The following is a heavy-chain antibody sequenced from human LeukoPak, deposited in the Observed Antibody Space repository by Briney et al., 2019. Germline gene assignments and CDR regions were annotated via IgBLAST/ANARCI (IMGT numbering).Heavy chain of an antibody. J-gene: IGHJ3*02. V-gene: IGHV3-30-3*01. CDR1: GFTFNTYA. CDR3: AKGSAAAGTIYTFDI. CDR2: ISYDGSDK. Sequence: GGSLRLSCTTSGFTFNTYAMHWVRQTPGRGLEWVTLISYDGSDKFYADSVKGRFTISRDNSKNTLYVQMNSLRVEDTAVYYCAKGSAAAGTIYTFDIWGQGTMLTVSS. D-gene: IGHD6-13*01.